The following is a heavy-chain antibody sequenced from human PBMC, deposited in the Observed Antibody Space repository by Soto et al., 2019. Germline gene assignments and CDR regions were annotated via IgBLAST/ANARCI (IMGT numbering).Heavy chain of an antibody. CDR1: GYTFTGYY. CDR3: AREDCSSTSCYEGTYYYYGMDV. D-gene: IGHD2-2*01. CDR2: INPNSGGT. Sequence: ASVKVSCKASGYTFTGYYMHWVRQAPGQGLEWMGWINPNSGGTNYAQKFQGWVTMTRDTSISTAYMELSRLRSDDTAVYYCAREDCSSTSCYEGTYYYYGMDVWGQGTTVTVS. V-gene: IGHV1-2*04. J-gene: IGHJ6*02.